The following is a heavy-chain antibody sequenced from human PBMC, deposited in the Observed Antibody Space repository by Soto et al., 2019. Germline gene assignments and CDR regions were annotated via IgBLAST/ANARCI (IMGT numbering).Heavy chain of an antibody. Sequence: ESGGGLVQPGGALRLSCAASGFTFRTYWMTWVRQAPGKGLEWVANINQDGNKKNYVDSVEGRFTVSRDNTKNSLYLQMYNLSAEDAAVYDCARDLSQKYTTYWVDAFDFWGRGTMVTVSS. CDR3: ARDLSQKYTTYWVDAFDF. CDR2: INQDGNKK. J-gene: IGHJ3*01. V-gene: IGHV3-7*05. CDR1: GFTFRTYW. D-gene: IGHD2-2*02.